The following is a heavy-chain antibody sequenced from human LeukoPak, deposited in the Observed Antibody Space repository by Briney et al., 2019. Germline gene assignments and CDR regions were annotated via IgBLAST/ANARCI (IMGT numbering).Heavy chain of an antibody. Sequence: GESLKISCKGSGYSFNSHWIGWVRQMPGKGLEWMGIFHPGDSESRYSPSFQGQVTMSADQTITTAYLQWNSLKASDTAMYFCARTIAFYYDSGSYMDLWGQGTLVTVSS. CDR1: GYSFNSHW. V-gene: IGHV5-51*01. CDR2: FHPGDSES. D-gene: IGHD3-22*01. J-gene: IGHJ5*02. CDR3: ARTIAFYYDSGSYMDL.